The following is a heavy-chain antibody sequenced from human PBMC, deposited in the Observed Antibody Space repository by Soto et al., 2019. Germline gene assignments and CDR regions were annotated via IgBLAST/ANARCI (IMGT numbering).Heavy chain of an antibody. CDR3: ARDQGYCSGGSCSYFRD. CDR2: IIPIFGTA. J-gene: IGHJ4*02. CDR1: GGTFSSYA. Sequence: QVQLVQSGAEVKKPGSSVKVSCKASGGTFSSYAISWVRQAPGQGLEWMGGIIPIFGTANYAQKFQGRVTITADESTSTAHMELSSLRSEDTAVYYCARDQGYCSGGSCSYFRDWGQGTLVTVSS. V-gene: IGHV1-69*12. D-gene: IGHD2-15*01.